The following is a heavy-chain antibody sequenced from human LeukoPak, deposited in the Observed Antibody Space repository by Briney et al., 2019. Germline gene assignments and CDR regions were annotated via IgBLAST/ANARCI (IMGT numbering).Heavy chain of an antibody. J-gene: IGHJ4*02. D-gene: IGHD1-26*01. CDR1: GYSFTMFW. Sequence: GESLKISCKASGYSFTMFWIGWVRQMPGKGLEWMGIIYPGDSDTKYSPSFQGQVTISADKSISTTYPQWSSLKASDTAMYYCASFRSGSFRGAFDYWGQGTLVTVSS. V-gene: IGHV5-51*01. CDR2: IYPGDSDT. CDR3: ASFRSGSFRGAFDY.